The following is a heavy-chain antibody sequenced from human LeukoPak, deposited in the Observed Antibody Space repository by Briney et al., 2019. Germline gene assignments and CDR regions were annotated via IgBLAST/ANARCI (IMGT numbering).Heavy chain of an antibody. CDR1: GYTFTGYY. CDR2: INPNSGGT. V-gene: IGHV1-2*02. Sequence: ASVKVSCKASGYTFTGYYMHWVRQAPGQGLEWMGWINPNSGGTNYAQKFQCRVTMTRDTSISTAYMELSRLRFDDTAVYYSARTVSGILTGYEDYGMDVWGQGTTVTVSS. CDR3: ARTVSGILTGYEDYGMDV. J-gene: IGHJ6*02. D-gene: IGHD3-9*01.